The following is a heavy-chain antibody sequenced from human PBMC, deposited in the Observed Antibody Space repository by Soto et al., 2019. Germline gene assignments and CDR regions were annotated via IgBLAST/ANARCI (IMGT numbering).Heavy chain of an antibody. CDR2: ITYDGSFQ. CDR1: GFNFDNYG. D-gene: IGHD1-7*01. J-gene: IGHJ4*02. CDR3: AKDRVGGTFYTPLGF. Sequence: QVQLVESGGGVVQPGGSLRLSCQASGFNFDNYGMHWVRQAPGKGLEWVAVITYDGSFQYYADSVKGRFTISRDNSKNTLFLHLNTLKPDDTAVYHCAKDRVGGTFYTPLGFWGQGTLVTVSS. V-gene: IGHV3-30*18.